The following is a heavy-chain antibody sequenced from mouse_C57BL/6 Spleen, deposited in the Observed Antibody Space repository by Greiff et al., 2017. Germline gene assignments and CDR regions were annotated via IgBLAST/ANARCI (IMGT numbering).Heavy chain of an antibody. J-gene: IGHJ1*03. V-gene: IGHV5-4*01. D-gene: IGHD1-1*01. CDR1: GFTFSSYA. Sequence: EVQLVESGGGLVKPGGSLKLSCAASGFTFSSYAMSWVRQTPEKRLEWVATISDGGSYTYYPDNVKGRFTISRDNAKNNLYLQMSHLKSEDTAMYYCARDYVWYFDVWGTGTTVTAAS. CDR3: ARDYVWYFDV. CDR2: ISDGGSYT.